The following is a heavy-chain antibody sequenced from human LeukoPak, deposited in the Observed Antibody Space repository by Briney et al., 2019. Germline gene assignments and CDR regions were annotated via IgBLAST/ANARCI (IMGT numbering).Heavy chain of an antibody. CDR1: GGSISSYY. D-gene: IGHD2-2*01. CDR2: IFNSGST. CDR3: ARLSRYCTSTSCYGGYYFFDY. Sequence: SETLSLTCTVSGGSISSYYWSCIRQPPGKGLEWIGYIFNSGSTNYNPSLKSRVTISIDTSNNQFSLKLGSMTAADTAVYYCARLSRYCTSTSCYGGYYFFDYWGQGTLVTVSS. J-gene: IGHJ4*02. V-gene: IGHV4-59*08.